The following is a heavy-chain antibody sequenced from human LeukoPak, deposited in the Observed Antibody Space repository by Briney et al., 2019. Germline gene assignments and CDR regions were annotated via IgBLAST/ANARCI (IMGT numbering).Heavy chain of an antibody. CDR2: INPSGGST. V-gene: IGHV1-46*01. CDR3: ARGTIPHDLGSSTYYYGDDAFDI. J-gene: IGHJ3*02. CDR1: GYTFTGYY. D-gene: IGHD3-22*01. Sequence: GASVKVSCKASGYTFTGYYMHWVRQAPGQGLEWMGIINPSGGSTSYAQKFQGRVTMTRDTSTSTVYMELSSLRSEDTAVYYCARGTIPHDLGSSTYYYGDDAFDIWGQGTMVTVSS.